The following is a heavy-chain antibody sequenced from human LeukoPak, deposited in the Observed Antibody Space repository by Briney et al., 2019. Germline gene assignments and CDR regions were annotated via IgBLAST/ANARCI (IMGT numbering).Heavy chain of an antibody. CDR1: GFTFSSYA. CDR3: ARGNYYDSSGTDY. CDR2: ISYDGSNK. J-gene: IGHJ4*02. V-gene: IGHV3-30*04. Sequence: GGSLRLSCAASGFTFSSYAMHWVRQAPGKGLERVAVISYDGSNKYYADSVKGRFTISRDNSKNTLYLQMNSLRAEDTAVYYCARGNYYDSSGTDYWGQGTLVTVSS. D-gene: IGHD3-22*01.